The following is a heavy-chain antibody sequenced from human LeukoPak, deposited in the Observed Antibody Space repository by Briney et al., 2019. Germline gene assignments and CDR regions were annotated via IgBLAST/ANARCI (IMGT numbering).Heavy chain of an antibody. CDR2: INPSDGST. CDR3: ARGPSDSAYRYCDY. CDR1: GYRFTSDY. Sequence: ASVKVSCKASGYRFTSDYMQWVRQASGQGLEWMGIINPSDGSTTYAQKFQGRVTMTRDTSTSTVYMELSSLRSEDTAVYYCARGPSDSAYRYCDYWGQGTLVTVSS. J-gene: IGHJ4*02. D-gene: IGHD2-21*02. V-gene: IGHV1-46*01.